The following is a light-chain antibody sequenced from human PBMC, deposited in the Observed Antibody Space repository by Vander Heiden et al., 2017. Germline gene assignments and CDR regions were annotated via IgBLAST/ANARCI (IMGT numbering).Light chain of an antibody. J-gene: IGLJ3*02. CDR3: QSTDSSGIDGV. V-gene: IGLV3-25*03. CDR1: ALPRQY. Sequence: SYELTQPPSVSVSPGQTARITCSGDALPRQYAYWYQQRPGRAPVVVICRDTERPSGIPERFSGSSSGTTVTLTISGVQAEDEADYYCQSTDSSGIDGVFGGGTKLTVL. CDR2: RDT.